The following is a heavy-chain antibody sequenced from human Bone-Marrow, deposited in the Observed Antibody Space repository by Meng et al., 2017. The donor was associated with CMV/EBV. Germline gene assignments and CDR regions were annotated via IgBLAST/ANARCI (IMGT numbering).Heavy chain of an antibody. J-gene: IGHJ4*02. D-gene: IGHD5-12*01. Sequence: ASVKVSCKSSGYTFTGYYMHWVRQAPGQGLEWMGWIYPNRGATHYAQKFQGRVTMTRDTSISAAYMDLSRLRVDDTAVYWCGRGRGDSGNDAFDYWGQGTLVTVSS. V-gene: IGHV1-2*02. CDR1: GYTFTGYY. CDR3: GRGRGDSGNDAFDY. CDR2: IYPNRGAT.